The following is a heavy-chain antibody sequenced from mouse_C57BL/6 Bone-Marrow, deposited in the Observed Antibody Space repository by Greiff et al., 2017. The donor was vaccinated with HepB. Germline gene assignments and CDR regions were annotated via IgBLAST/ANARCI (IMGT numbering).Heavy chain of an antibody. J-gene: IGHJ2*01. Sequence: EVQVVESGGGLVKPGGSLKLSCAASGFTFSSYAMSWVRQTPEKRLEWVATISDGGSYTYYPDNVKGRFTISRDNAKNNLYLQMSHLKSEDTAMYYCARGGSTFDYLGQGTTLTVSS. V-gene: IGHV5-4*01. D-gene: IGHD2-1*01. CDR3: ARGGSTFDY. CDR2: ISDGGSYT. CDR1: GFTFSSYA.